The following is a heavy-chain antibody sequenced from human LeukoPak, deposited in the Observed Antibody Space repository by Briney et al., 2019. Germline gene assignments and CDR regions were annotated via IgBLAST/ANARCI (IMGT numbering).Heavy chain of an antibody. Sequence: ASETLSLTCAVSGGSISSYYWSWIRQPPGKGLEWIGYIYYSGSTNYNPSLKSRVTISVDTSKNQFSLKLSSVTAADTAVYYCARRSRGYSYGYGAPGWFDPWGQGTLVTVSS. V-gene: IGHV4-59*08. D-gene: IGHD5-18*01. CDR2: IYYSGST. J-gene: IGHJ5*02. CDR3: ARRSRGYSYGYGAPGWFDP. CDR1: GGSISSYY.